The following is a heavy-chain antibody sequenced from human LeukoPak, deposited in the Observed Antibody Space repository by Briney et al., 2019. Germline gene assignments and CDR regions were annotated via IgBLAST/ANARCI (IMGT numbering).Heavy chain of an antibody. D-gene: IGHD2-2*01. V-gene: IGHV3-21*06. CDR2: ISTTSTYI. J-gene: IGHJ4*02. CDR1: GFAFSSYN. CDR3: ARAGTCSSTSCDGGIEY. Sequence: GGSLRLSCAASGFAFSSYNMKWVRQAPGKGLEWVSFISTTSTYIYYADSVKGRFTVSRDNSKNLLYLQMDSLRVEDTAVYYCARAGTCSSTSCDGGIEYWGQGTLVTVSS.